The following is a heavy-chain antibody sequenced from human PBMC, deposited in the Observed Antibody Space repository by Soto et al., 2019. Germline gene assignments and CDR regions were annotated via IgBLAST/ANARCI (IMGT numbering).Heavy chain of an antibody. J-gene: IGHJ3*02. D-gene: IGHD5-12*01. CDR3: ARAAVATSHDAFDI. CDR2: ISAYNGNT. Sequence: ASVKVSCKASGYTFTTYGISWVRQAPGQGLEWLGWISAYNGNTNYAQKFPGRVTMTTDTSTSTAYMELRSLRSDDTAVYYCARAAVATSHDAFDIWGQGTMVTVS. V-gene: IGHV1-18*01. CDR1: GYTFTTYG.